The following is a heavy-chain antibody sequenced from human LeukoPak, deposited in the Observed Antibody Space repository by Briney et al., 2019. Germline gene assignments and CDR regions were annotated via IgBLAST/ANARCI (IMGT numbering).Heavy chain of an antibody. V-gene: IGHV4-39*01. Sequence: SETLSLTCTVSGGSISNRSYYWGWIRQPPGKGLEWIGKISDSGNTYYSPSLRSRVTISIDTSKNQFSLKLSSVTATDTAVYYCARGVKVLDYFDYWGQGTLVTVSS. J-gene: IGHJ4*02. CDR1: GGSISNRSYY. CDR3: ARGVKVLDYFDY. CDR2: ISDSGNT. D-gene: IGHD2-21*01.